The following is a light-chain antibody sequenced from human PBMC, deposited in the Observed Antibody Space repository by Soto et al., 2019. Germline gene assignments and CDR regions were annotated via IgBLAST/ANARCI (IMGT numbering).Light chain of an antibody. CDR2: DVS. Sequence: QSVLTQPASVSGSPGQSIAISCTGTSSDVGAYNYVSWYQQHPGKAPKLIIYDVSNRPSGISTRFPGSKSGNTASLTISGLQAEDEADYHCSSYTTSTTYVFGTATKLTVL. J-gene: IGLJ1*01. CDR3: SSYTTSTTYV. CDR1: SSDVGAYNY. V-gene: IGLV2-14*03.